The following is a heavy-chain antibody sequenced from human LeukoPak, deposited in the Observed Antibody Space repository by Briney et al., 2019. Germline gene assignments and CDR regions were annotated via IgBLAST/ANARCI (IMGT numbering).Heavy chain of an antibody. J-gene: IGHJ2*01. Sequence: GGSLRLSCAASGFIFSSYWMHWVRQAPGKGLVWVSRINSDGSSTSYADSVKGRFTISRDNAKNSLYLQMNSLRDEDTAVYYCARSYVWGSYRGNWYFDLWGRGTLVTVSS. CDR3: ARSYVWGSYRGNWYFDL. V-gene: IGHV3-74*01. CDR1: GFIFSSYW. CDR2: INSDGSST. D-gene: IGHD3-16*02.